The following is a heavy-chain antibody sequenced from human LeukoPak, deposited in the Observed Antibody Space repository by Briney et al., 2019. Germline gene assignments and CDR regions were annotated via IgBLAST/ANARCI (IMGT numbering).Heavy chain of an antibody. D-gene: IGHD3-16*01. CDR1: GYSFTSYW. Sequence: KPGESLKISCKGSGYSFTSYWIGWVRQMPGKGLEWMGIIYPGDSDTRYSPSFQGQVTISADKSISTAYLQWSSLKASDTAMYYCGRIKTRVGGEASLAFDIWGKGTMVTVSS. J-gene: IGHJ3*02. CDR2: IYPGDSDT. CDR3: GRIKTRVGGEASLAFDI. V-gene: IGHV5-51*01.